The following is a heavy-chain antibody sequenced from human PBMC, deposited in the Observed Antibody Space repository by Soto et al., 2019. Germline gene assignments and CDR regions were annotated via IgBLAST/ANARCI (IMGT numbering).Heavy chain of an antibody. CDR1: GYTFTSYY. V-gene: IGHV1-46*03. D-gene: IGHD3-3*01. CDR2: INPSGGST. Sequence: GASVKVSCKASGYTFTSYYMHWVRQAPGQGLEWMGIINPSGGSTSYAQKFRGRVTMTRDTSTSTVYMELSSLRSEDTAVYYCARAGDNNDFWSGPPVHAFDIWGQGTMVTVSS. J-gene: IGHJ3*02. CDR3: ARAGDNNDFWSGPPVHAFDI.